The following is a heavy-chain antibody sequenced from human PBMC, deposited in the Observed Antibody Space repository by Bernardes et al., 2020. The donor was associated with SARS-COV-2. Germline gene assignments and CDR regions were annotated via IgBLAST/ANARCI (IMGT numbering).Heavy chain of an antibody. Sequence: SETLSLTCTVSGGSISSYYWSWIRQPAGKGLEWIGRLYTSGSTNYNPSLKSRVTMSVDTSKNQFSLKLSSVTAADTAVYYCARDSLGYCSGGSCYSGFDPWGQGTLVTVSS. CDR1: GGSISSYY. V-gene: IGHV4-4*07. CDR3: ARDSLGYCSGGSCYSGFDP. CDR2: LYTSGST. D-gene: IGHD2-15*01. J-gene: IGHJ5*02.